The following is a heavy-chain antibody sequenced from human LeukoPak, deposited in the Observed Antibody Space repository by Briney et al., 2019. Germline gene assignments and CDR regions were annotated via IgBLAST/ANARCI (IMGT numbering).Heavy chain of an antibody. Sequence: PGGSLRLSCAASGFTFSSYSMNWVRQAPGKGLEWVSSISSSSSYIYYADSVKGRFTISRDNSKNTLYLQMNSLRAEDTAVYYCAKSNGGIFEDVDYWGQGTLVTVSS. D-gene: IGHD3-3*01. CDR2: ISSSSSYI. J-gene: IGHJ4*02. CDR1: GFTFSSYS. V-gene: IGHV3-21*04. CDR3: AKSNGGIFEDVDY.